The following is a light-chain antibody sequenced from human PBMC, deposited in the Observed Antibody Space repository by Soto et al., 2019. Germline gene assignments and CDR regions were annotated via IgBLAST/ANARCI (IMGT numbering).Light chain of an antibody. CDR2: INTDGSH. Sequence: QPVLTQSPSASASLGASVKLTCTLSSGYPNYAIAWHQQQPERGPRYLMRINTDGSHTKGDGIPDRFSGSSSGAERYLTISSLQSEDEADYYCQTWGTGILVFGGGTKVTVL. J-gene: IGLJ3*02. CDR3: QTWGTGILV. CDR1: SGYPNYA. V-gene: IGLV4-69*01.